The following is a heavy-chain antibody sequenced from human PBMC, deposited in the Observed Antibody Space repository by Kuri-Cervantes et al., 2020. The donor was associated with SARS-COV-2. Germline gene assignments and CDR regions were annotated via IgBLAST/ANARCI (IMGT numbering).Heavy chain of an antibody. CDR3: AREDTAMVTDYYYGMDV. CDR2: INPNSGGT. Sequence: ASVKVSCKASGYTFTGYYMHWVRQAPGQGLEWMGRINPNSGGTNYAQKFQGRVTMTRDTSISTAYMELSRLGSDDTAVYYCAREDTAMVTDYYYGMDVWGQGTTVTVSS. V-gene: IGHV1-2*06. J-gene: IGHJ6*02. D-gene: IGHD5-18*01. CDR1: GYTFTGYY.